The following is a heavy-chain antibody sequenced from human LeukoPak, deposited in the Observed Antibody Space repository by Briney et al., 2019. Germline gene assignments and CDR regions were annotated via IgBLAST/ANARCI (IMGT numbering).Heavy chain of an antibody. CDR2: IYPSDGST. CDR1: GYSFTSNY. Sequence: ASVKVSCKASGYSFTSNYIHWVRQAPGQGLEWMGMIYPSDGSTSYAQKFQGRVTITADESTSTAYMELSSLRSEDTAVYYCASHSSGNPYYYYGMDVWGQGTTVTVSS. D-gene: IGHD3-22*01. V-gene: IGHV1-46*01. CDR3: ASHSSGNPYYYYGMDV. J-gene: IGHJ6*02.